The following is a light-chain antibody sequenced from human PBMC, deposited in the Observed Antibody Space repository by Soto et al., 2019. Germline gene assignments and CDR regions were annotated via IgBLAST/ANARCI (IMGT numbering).Light chain of an antibody. J-gene: IGKJ1*01. V-gene: IGKV3-15*01. Sequence: EIVMTQSPATLSVSPGERATLSCRASQSVSSNLAWYQQKPGQAPRLLIYGASARATGIPARFSGSGSGTEFTLTISSLQAEDFAVYYCQQYNNWSGTFGQGTKVE. CDR1: QSVSSN. CDR3: QQYNNWSGT. CDR2: GAS.